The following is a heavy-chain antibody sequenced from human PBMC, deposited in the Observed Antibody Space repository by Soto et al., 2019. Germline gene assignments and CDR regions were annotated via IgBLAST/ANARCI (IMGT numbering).Heavy chain of an antibody. CDR3: AREGYCSSGSCALYSHDFFGMDV. CDR1: HYSFARYG. Sequence: ASVKVSCKASHYSFARYGISWVRQAPGQGLEWMGWISTYNSNTKYAQKFQGRVTMTTDTPTSTAYMNLRSLTSDDTAVYYCAREGYCSSGSCALYSHDFFGMDVWGQGTTVTVSS. D-gene: IGHD2-15*01. J-gene: IGHJ6*02. V-gene: IGHV1-18*01. CDR2: ISTYNSNT.